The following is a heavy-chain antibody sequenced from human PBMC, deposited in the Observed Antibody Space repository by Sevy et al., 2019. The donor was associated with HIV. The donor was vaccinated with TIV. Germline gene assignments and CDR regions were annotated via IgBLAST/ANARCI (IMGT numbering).Heavy chain of an antibody. CDR1: GSTFSSYG. Sequence: GESLKISCAASGSTFSSYGMHWVRQAPAKGLEWVAVIWYDGSNKYYADSVKGRVTISRDNSKNTLFLQMNSLRDEDTAVYYCARGLAALPGYYYGMDVWGQGTTVTVSS. CDR2: IWYDGSNK. CDR3: ARGLAALPGYYYGMDV. V-gene: IGHV3-33*01. J-gene: IGHJ6*02. D-gene: IGHD6-6*01.